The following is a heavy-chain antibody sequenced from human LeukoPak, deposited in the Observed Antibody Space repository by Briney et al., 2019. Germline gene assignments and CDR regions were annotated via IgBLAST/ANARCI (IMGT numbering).Heavy chain of an antibody. V-gene: IGHV3-11*01. Sequence: GGSLRLSCAASGFIFSNYYMSWIRQAPGKGLEWVSYISSSGSTIYYADSVKGRFTISRDNAKNSLYLQMNSLRAEDTAVYYCARGCGSSTSCYTEIDYWGQGTLVTVSS. CDR2: ISSSGSTI. D-gene: IGHD2-2*02. CDR1: GFIFSNYY. CDR3: ARGCGSSTSCYTEIDY. J-gene: IGHJ4*02.